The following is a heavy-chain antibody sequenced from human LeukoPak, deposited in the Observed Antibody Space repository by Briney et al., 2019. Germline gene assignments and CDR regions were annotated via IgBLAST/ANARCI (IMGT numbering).Heavy chain of an antibody. CDR3: AKDQRWEPNPYSNDH. CDR1: GFTFSSYA. D-gene: IGHD1-26*01. CDR2: ISGSGGST. J-gene: IGHJ4*02. Sequence: GGSLRLSCAASGFTFSSYAMSWVRQAPGKGLEWVSAISGSGGSTYYADSVKGRFTISRDNSKNTLYLQMNSLRAEDTAVYYCAKDQRWEPNPYSNDHWGQGTLVTVSS. V-gene: IGHV3-23*01.